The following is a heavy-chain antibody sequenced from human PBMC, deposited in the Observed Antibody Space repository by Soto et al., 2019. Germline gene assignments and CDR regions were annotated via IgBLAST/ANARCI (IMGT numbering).Heavy chain of an antibody. CDR2: ISGSGGST. CDR1: GFTFSSYA. CDR3: AKACRGTAMVTPFDY. J-gene: IGHJ4*02. D-gene: IGHD5-18*01. Sequence: PGGSLRLSCAASGFTFSSYAMSWVRQAPGKGLEWVSAISGSGGSTYYADSVKGRFTISRDNSKNTLYLQMTSLRAEDTAVYYCAKACRGTAMVTPFDYWGQGTLVTVSS. V-gene: IGHV3-23*01.